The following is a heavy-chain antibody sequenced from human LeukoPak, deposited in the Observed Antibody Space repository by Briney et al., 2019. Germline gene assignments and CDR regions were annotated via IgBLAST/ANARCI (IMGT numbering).Heavy chain of an antibody. CDR2: IWLDGTNK. CDR3: ARDRGVAAHLDY. Sequence: PGGSLRLSCAASGFTFSNYGMHWVRQAPGKGLEWVAVIWLDGTNKYYADSVRGRFTISRDNSKNTLYLQMSSLRAEDTAVYYCARDRGVAAHLDYWGQGTLVTVSS. V-gene: IGHV3-33*08. CDR1: GFTFSNYG. D-gene: IGHD5-12*01. J-gene: IGHJ4*02.